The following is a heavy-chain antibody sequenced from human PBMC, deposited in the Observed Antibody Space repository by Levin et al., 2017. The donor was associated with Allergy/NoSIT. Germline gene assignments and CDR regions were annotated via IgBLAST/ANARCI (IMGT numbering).Heavy chain of an antibody. J-gene: IGHJ3*02. D-gene: IGHD1-26*01. V-gene: IGHV3-21*01. CDR2: IGSGGSHI. Sequence: AGGSLRLSCAASEFSFSSSSMNWVRQAPGKGLEWVSSIGSGGSHIYYADSLKGRFTISRDNAKNSLYLQINSLRVEDTAVYYCARVGVGATKDDTLDIWGQGTMVTVSS. CDR3: ARVGVGATKDDTLDI. CDR1: EFSFSSSS.